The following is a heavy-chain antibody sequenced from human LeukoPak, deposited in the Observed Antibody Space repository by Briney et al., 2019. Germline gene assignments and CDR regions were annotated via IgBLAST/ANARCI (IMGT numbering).Heavy chain of an antibody. D-gene: IGHD3-10*01. CDR2: IIPILGIA. CDR3: ARDPRRASGRPTNWFDP. J-gene: IGHJ5*02. CDR1: GYTFTSYG. Sequence: ASVKVSCKASGYTFTSYGISWVRQAPGQGLEWMGRIIPILGIANYAQKFQGRVTITADKSTSTAYMELSSLRSDDTAVYYCARDPRRASGRPTNWFDPWGQGTLVTVSS. V-gene: IGHV1-69*04.